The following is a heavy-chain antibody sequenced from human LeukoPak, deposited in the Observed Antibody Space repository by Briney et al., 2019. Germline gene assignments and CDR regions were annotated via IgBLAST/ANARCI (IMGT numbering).Heavy chain of an antibody. CDR1: GFTFSNYW. V-gene: IGHV3-7*01. CDR2: IKQDGSDK. D-gene: IGHD5-12*01. J-gene: IGHJ4*02. Sequence: GGSLRLSCAASGFTFSNYWMSWVRQAPGKGLEWVANIKQDGSDKYYVDSVKGRFTISRDNAENSLYLQMNSLRAEDTAVYYCARILGYGGYDSPFDYWGQGTLVSVSS. CDR3: ARILGYGGYDSPFDY.